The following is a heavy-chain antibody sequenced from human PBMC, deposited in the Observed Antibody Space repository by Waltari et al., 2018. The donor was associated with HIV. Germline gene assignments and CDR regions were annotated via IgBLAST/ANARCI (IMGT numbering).Heavy chain of an antibody. D-gene: IGHD1-26*01. CDR1: GGTFSSYA. Sequence: QVQLVQSGAEVKKPGSSVKVSCKASGGTFSSYAISWVRQAPGQGLEWMGGIIPIFGTANYAQKFQGRVTITADKSTSTAYMELSSLRSEDTAVYYCARYGGGAVGVKYYFDYWGQGTLVTVSS. CDR2: IIPIFGTA. CDR3: ARYGGGAVGVKYYFDY. V-gene: IGHV1-69*06. J-gene: IGHJ4*02.